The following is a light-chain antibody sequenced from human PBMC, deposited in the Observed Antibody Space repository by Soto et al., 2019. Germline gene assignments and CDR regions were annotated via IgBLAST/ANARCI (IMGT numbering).Light chain of an antibody. CDR2: VAS. J-gene: IGKJ1*01. CDR3: QQNQDIPPT. CDR1: QSIDTY. Sequence: DLQMTQSPTSLSASVGDRVTVTCRASQSIDTYLNWYQQRPGQAPKLLIYVASTLQSGVPSRFSGSGSGTHFTLTIRSLQPEDFATYYCQQNQDIPPTFGQGTRVERK. V-gene: IGKV1-39*01.